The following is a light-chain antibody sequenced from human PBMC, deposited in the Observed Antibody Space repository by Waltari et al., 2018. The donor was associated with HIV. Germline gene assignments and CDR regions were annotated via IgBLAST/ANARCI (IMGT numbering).Light chain of an antibody. Sequence: EAVLTQSPLSLPVTLGPPASISCRSSQSLLYSDGNTYLNWFHQRPGQSPRRLIYKVSNRDPGVPDRFSGSGSGTDFTLKISKVEAEDVGVYYCMQGTHWPRTFGQGTKVEIK. J-gene: IGKJ1*01. CDR3: MQGTHWPRT. V-gene: IGKV2-30*01. CDR1: QSLLYSDGNTY. CDR2: KVS.